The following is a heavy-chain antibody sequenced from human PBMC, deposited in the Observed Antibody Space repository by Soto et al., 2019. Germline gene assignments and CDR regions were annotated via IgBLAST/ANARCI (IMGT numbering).Heavy chain of an antibody. CDR1: GGSISNGGYS. V-gene: IGHV4-30-2*01. Sequence: SETLSLTCAVSGGSISNGGYSWSWIRQPPGKGLEWIGNIFHSGSTYYNPSLKSRVTMSVDTSKNQFSLDLSSVTAADTAVYYCARGTAQPYYFDSWGQGTLVTVSS. J-gene: IGHJ4*02. CDR3: ARGTAQPYYFDS. CDR2: IFHSGST.